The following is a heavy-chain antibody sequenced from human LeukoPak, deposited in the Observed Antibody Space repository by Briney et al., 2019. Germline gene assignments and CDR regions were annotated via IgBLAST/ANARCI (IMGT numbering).Heavy chain of an antibody. D-gene: IGHD3-10*01. CDR1: GFTFSSYS. J-gene: IGHJ4*02. CDR3: AKRGPGSPQSGKYYFDY. CDR2: ISSSNI. Sequence: GGSLRLSCGASGFTFSSYSMHWVRQAPGKGLEWVSCISSSNIYYADSVKGRFTISRDNSKNTLYLQMNSLRAEDTAVYYCAKRGPGSPQSGKYYFDYWGQGTLVTVSS. V-gene: IGHV3-21*04.